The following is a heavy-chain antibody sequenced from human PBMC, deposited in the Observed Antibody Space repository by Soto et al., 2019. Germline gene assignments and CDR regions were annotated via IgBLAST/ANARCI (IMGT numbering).Heavy chain of an antibody. CDR1: GFTFSSFA. J-gene: IGHJ4*02. D-gene: IGHD3-3*01. Sequence: GGSLRLSCAASGFTFSSFAMNWVRQAPGKGLEWVSAISGSGGSTYYADSVKGRFTISRDNSKNTLYLQMNSLRAEDTAVYYCAKRFLEWSLYYFDYWGQGTLVTVSS. CDR2: ISGSGGST. CDR3: AKRFLEWSLYYFDY. V-gene: IGHV3-23*01.